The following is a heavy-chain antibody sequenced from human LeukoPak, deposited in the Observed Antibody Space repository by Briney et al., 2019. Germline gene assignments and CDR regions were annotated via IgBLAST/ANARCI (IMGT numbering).Heavy chain of an antibody. CDR3: ASSSGWYGYDY. D-gene: IGHD6-19*01. V-gene: IGHV3-11*06. CDR2: ISSSSSYT. CDR1: GFTFSDYY. J-gene: IGHJ4*02. Sequence: GGSLRLSCAASGFTFSDYYMSWIRQAPGKGLEWVSCISSSSSYTNYADSVKGRFTISRDNAKNSLYLQMNSLRAEDTAVYYCASSSGWYGYDYWGQGTLVTVSS.